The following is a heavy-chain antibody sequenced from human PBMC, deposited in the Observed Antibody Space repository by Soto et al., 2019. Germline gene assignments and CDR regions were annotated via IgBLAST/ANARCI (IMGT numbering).Heavy chain of an antibody. CDR3: AHKSQQLVHFDY. CDR2: IYWDDDK. CDR1: GFSLSTSGVG. Sequence: QITLKESGPALVKPTQTLTLTCTFSGFSLSTSGVGVGWIRQPPGKALEWLALIYWDDDKRYSPSLKSRLTINKNPSTNQVILTMTTIDPVHTAPYYCAHKSQQLVHFDYWGQGTLVTVSS. J-gene: IGHJ4*02. D-gene: IGHD6-13*01. V-gene: IGHV2-5*02.